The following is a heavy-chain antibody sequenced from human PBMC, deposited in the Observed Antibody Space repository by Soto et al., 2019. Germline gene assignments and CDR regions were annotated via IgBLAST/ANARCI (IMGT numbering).Heavy chain of an antibody. V-gene: IGHV3-23*01. CDR2: MTSSGSGT. J-gene: IGHJ4*02. CDR3: AKDLRNIGARPWFKCFDD. CDR1: GFTFTSYA. D-gene: IGHD6-6*01. Sequence: EVQMLESGGGLVQPRGSLRLSCEVSGFTFTSYAMNWVRQAPGKGLEWVAGMTSSGSGTFYADSVKGRFTISRDNFRNTLYLELSTVREDDTAVYFCAKDLRNIGARPWFKCFDDWGQGTLVTVSS.